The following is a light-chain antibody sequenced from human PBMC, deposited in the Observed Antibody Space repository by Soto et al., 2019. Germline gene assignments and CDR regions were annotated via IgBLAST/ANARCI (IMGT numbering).Light chain of an antibody. V-gene: IGLV3-21*02. CDR3: QVWDVSTVHDV. CDR2: DDS. CDR1: NIGSKT. J-gene: IGLJ1*01. Sequence: SYELTQPPSMSVAPGQTARITCGGNNIGSKTVHWYQQKAGQAPVLVVYDDSDRPSGIPERFSGSNSGNTATLTISRVEAGDEDDYYCQVWDVSTVHDVFGTGTKVTVL.